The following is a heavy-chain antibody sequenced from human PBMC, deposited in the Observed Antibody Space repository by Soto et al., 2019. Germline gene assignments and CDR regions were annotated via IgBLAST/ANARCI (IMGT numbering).Heavy chain of an antibody. V-gene: IGHV1-46*03. CDR1: GYTFSNYY. CDR3: ARGGYSGYIIDAFDI. CDR2: INPSGGAA. J-gene: IGHJ3*02. D-gene: IGHD5-12*01. Sequence: QVHLVQSGAEVRKPGASVRISCKASGYTFSNYYIHWVRQAPGQGLEWMGVINPSGGAATYAQKFQGRLLMTRDTSTTTVYMELHILRSEDTAVYYCARGGYSGYIIDAFDIWGQGTMVTVSS.